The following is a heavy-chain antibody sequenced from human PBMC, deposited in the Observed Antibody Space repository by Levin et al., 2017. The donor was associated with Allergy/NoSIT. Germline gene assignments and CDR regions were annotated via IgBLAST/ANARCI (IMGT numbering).Heavy chain of an antibody. V-gene: IGHV3-23*01. J-gene: IGHJ4*02. D-gene: IGHD4-17*01. Sequence: PGGSLRLSCAASGFTVSSYAMSWVRQAPGKGLEWVSAITDSGRTYYADSVKGRFTVSRDNSKNTLYLQMNSLRADDTAVYYCAKEMTRVIPVFDCWGQGTLVTVSS. CDR2: ITDSGRT. CDR1: GFTVSSYA. CDR3: AKEMTRVIPVFDC.